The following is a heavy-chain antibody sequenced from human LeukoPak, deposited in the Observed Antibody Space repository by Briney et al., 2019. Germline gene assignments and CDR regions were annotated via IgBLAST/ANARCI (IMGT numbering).Heavy chain of an antibody. Sequence: GGSLRLSCAASGFTFSSYAMHWVRQAPGKGLEWVAVISYDGSNKYYADSVKGRFTISRDNSKNTLYLQMNSLRPEDTAVYYCARERQNKDFWSGGDYWGQGTLVTVSS. J-gene: IGHJ4*02. D-gene: IGHD3-3*01. CDR1: GFTFSSYA. CDR3: ARERQNKDFWSGGDY. CDR2: ISYDGSNK. V-gene: IGHV3-30-3*01.